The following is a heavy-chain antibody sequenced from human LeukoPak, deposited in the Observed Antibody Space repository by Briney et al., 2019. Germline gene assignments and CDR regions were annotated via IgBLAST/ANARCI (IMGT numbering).Heavy chain of an antibody. V-gene: IGHV4-31*03. D-gene: IGHD3-16*02. CDR3: ARDWDYVWGSYRHNNYNWFDP. CDR1: GSSISSGGYY. J-gene: IGHJ5*02. Sequence: PSETLSLTCTVSGSSISSGGYYWSWIRQHPGKGLEWIGYIYYSGSTYYNPSLKSRVTISVDTSKNQFSLKLSSVTAADTAVYYCARDWDYVWGSYRHNNYNWFDPWGQGTLVTVSS. CDR2: IYYSGST.